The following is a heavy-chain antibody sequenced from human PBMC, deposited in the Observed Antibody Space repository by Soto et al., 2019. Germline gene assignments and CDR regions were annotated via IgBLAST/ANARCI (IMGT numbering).Heavy chain of an antibody. J-gene: IGHJ6*03. CDR2: ISSGSNYT. Sequence: EVQLVESGGGLVKPGGSLRLSGVVSGFTFSSYSMNWVRQAPGKGLEWVSSISSGSNYTYYADSVKGRFTISRDNAKNSVYLQMNSLRAEDTALYSCARDFKESQYYYYCMDVWGKGTTVTVSS. CDR1: GFTFSSYS. CDR3: ARDFKESQYYYYCMDV. V-gene: IGHV3-21*06. D-gene: IGHD3-10*01.